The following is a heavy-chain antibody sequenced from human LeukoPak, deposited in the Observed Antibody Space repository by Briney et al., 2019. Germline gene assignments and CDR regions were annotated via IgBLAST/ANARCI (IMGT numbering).Heavy chain of an antibody. D-gene: IGHD3-10*02. CDR2: ISYDGNIK. CDR1: GFSFTSYN. J-gene: IGHJ6*04. Sequence: PGTSLRLSCAASGFSFTSYNFHWVRQAPGKGLKWLGFISYDGNIKYEDSVKGRFTISRDNSKNTLYLQMNSLRAEDTAVYYCAELGITMIGGVWGKGTTVTISS. CDR3: AELGITMIGGV. V-gene: IGHV3-30*18.